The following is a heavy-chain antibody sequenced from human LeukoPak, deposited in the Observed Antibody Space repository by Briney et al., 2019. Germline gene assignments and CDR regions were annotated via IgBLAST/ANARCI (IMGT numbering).Heavy chain of an antibody. CDR3: AAYPTKWELPHFDY. V-gene: IGHV1-8*01. Sequence: ASVKVSCKASGYTFTSYDINWVRQATGQGLEWMGWMDPNSGNTGYAQKFQGRVTMTRNTSVSTAYMELSSLRSEDTAVYYCAAYPTKWELPHFDYWGQGTLVTVSS. CDR2: MDPNSGNT. J-gene: IGHJ4*02. D-gene: IGHD1-26*01. CDR1: GYTFTSYD.